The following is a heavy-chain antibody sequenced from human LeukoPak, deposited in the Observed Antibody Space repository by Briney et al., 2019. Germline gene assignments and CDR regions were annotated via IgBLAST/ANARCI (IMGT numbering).Heavy chain of an antibody. J-gene: IGHJ6*02. Sequence: SETLSLTCTVSGGSISSYYWSWIRQPPGKGLEWIGYIYYSGSTNYIPSLKSRVTISVDTSKNQFSLKLSSVTAADTAVYYCARGSGGYDYADYYYGMDVWGQGTTVTVSS. D-gene: IGHD5-12*01. V-gene: IGHV4-59*01. CDR3: ARGSGGYDYADYYYGMDV. CDR2: IYYSGST. CDR1: GGSISSYY.